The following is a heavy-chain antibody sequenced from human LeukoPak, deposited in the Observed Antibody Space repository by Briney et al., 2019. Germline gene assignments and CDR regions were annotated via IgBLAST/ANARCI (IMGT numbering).Heavy chain of an antibody. Sequence: SETLSLTCTVSGGSISSYYWSWIRQPPGKGLEWIGEINHGGSTNYNPSLKSRVTISVDTSKNQFSLKLSSVTAADTAVYYCARDGDITMVRGVNTPNWFDPWGQGTLVTVSS. CDR3: ARDGDITMVRGVNTPNWFDP. D-gene: IGHD3-10*01. J-gene: IGHJ5*02. V-gene: IGHV4-34*01. CDR2: INHGGST. CDR1: GGSISSYY.